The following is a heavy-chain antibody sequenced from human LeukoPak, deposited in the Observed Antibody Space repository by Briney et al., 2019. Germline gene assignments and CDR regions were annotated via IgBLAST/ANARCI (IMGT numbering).Heavy chain of an antibody. CDR2: ISYDGSNT. D-gene: IGHD3-22*01. CDR1: GFTFSNYG. CDR3: ARSHPSDTSGWSNPYFDK. J-gene: IGHJ4*02. V-gene: IGHV3-30*04. Sequence: GGTLSLSRAASGFTFSNYGIHWVRQAPGKGLEWVALISYDGSNTWYADSVNGPFTNSRDNSKNALYLQMTSLGVEYTALYYCARSHPSDTSGWSNPYFDKWGQGTLVTVSS.